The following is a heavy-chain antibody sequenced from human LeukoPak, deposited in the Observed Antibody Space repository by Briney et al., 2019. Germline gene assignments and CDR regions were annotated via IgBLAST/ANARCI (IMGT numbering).Heavy chain of an antibody. CDR3: VRERDYDTYFDY. V-gene: IGHV3-53*01. J-gene: IGHJ4*02. Sequence: RGSLRLSCAVSGFSVRANHMAWVRQGPGKGLEWVSVVLPGGVTHYTDSLKDRFTISTDNSNNILYLQLDSLRAEDTALYYCVRERDYDTYFDYWGRGTLVTVSS. CDR2: VLPGGVT. CDR1: GFSVRANH. D-gene: IGHD3-22*01.